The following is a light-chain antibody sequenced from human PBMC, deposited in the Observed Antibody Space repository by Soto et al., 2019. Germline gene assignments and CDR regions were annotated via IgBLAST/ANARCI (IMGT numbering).Light chain of an antibody. CDR2: DVT. CDR1: SSDVGGYDH. V-gene: IGLV2-14*03. CDR3: SSYTNKDTLL. J-gene: IGLJ3*02. Sequence: QSVLTQPASVSGSPGQSITISCTGTSSDVGGYDHVSWYQQHPGKAPKLIIYDVTVRRSGISPRFSGSKSDNTASLAVSGLQPEDEADYYCSSYTNKDTLLFGGGTKLTVL.